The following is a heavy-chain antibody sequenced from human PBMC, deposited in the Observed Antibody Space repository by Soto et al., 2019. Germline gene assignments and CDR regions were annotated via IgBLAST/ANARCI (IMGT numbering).Heavy chain of an antibody. CDR1: GFSLTNTRMG. CDR2: IFSNDEK. CDR3: ARMRDRWEYYYYYGMDV. Sequence: SGPTLVNPTETLTLTCTVSGFSLTNTRMGVSWIRQPPGKALEWLAHIFSNDEKSYSTSLKSRLTISKDTSKSQVVLTMTNMDPVDTATYYCARMRDRWEYYYYYGMDVWGPGTPLTVSS. V-gene: IGHV2-26*01. D-gene: IGHD1-26*01. J-gene: IGHJ6*02.